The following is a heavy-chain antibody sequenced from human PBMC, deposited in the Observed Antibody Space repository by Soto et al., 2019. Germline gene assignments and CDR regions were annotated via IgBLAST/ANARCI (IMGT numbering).Heavy chain of an antibody. V-gene: IGHV4-39*01. J-gene: IGHJ4*02. CDR3: ARRGIAAAGPMGYFFDY. D-gene: IGHD6-13*01. CDR1: GGSISSSSYY. Sequence: SETLSLTCTVSGGSISSSSYYWGWIRQPPGKGLEWIGSIYYSGSTYYNPSLKSRVTISVDTSKNQFSLKLSSVTAADTAVYYCARRGIAAAGPMGYFFDYWGQGTLVTVSS. CDR2: IYYSGST.